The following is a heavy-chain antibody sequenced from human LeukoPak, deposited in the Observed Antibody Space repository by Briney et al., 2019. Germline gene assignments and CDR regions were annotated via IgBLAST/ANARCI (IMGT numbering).Heavy chain of an antibody. CDR1: AFTFSTYA. D-gene: IGHD6-19*01. CDR2: ISGSGDGT. Sequence: GGSLRLSCAASAFTFSTYAMSWVRQAPGKGLEWVSAISGSGDGTFYADSVMGRFTIFRDNSMNTLHLQMNSLRAEDTAVYYCAREGSVVGTGYFDYWGQGTLVTVSS. J-gene: IGHJ4*02. V-gene: IGHV3-23*01. CDR3: AREGSVVGTGYFDY.